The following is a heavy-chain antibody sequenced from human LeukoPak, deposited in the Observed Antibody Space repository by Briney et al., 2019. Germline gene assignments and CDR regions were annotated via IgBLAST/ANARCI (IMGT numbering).Heavy chain of an antibody. V-gene: IGHV5-51*01. J-gene: IGHJ6*03. CDR2: IYPGDSDT. CDR1: GYSFTSYW. CDR3: ARREWLVVGGYYYYYMDV. Sequence: HGESLKISCKGSGYSFTSYWIGWVRQMPGKGLEWMGIIYPGDSDTRYSPSFQGQVTISADKSISTAYLQWSSLKASDTAMYYCARREWLVVGGYYYYYMDVWGKGTTVTVSS. D-gene: IGHD6-19*01.